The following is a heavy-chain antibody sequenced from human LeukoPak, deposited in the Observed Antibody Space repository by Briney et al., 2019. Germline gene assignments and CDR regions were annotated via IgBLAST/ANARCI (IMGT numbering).Heavy chain of an antibody. D-gene: IGHD6-19*01. CDR1: GFTFSSYW. V-gene: IGHV3-7*03. Sequence: PGGSLRLSCAASGFTFSSYWMSSVRQAPGKGLEWVANITKDVSEKSSVDSVRGRFTYSRENAKTSLYLQMDIWRAEERAFYYWAGTRKGAQRWLVDYWGEGTRVTVSS. J-gene: IGHJ4*02. CDR2: ITKDVSEK. CDR3: AGTRKGAQRWLVDY.